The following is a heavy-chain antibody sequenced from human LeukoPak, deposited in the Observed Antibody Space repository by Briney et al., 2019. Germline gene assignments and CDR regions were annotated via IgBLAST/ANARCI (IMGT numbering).Heavy chain of an antibody. V-gene: IGHV4-59*12. J-gene: IGHJ4*02. CDR1: GGSISSYY. CDR3: ARDTGYSSSWYHLGY. D-gene: IGHD6-13*01. CDR2: IYYSGST. Sequence: SETLSLTCTVSGGSISSYYWSWIRQPPGKGLEWIGYIYYSGSTNYNPSLKSRVTISVDTSKNQFSLKLSSVTAADTAVYYCARDTGYSSSWYHLGYWGQGTLVTVSS.